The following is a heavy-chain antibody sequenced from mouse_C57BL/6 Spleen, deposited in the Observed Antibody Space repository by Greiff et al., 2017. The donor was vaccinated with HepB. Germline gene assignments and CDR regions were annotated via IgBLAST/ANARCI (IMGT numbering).Heavy chain of an antibody. CDR1: GFTFSSYT. CDR2: ISGGGGNT. D-gene: IGHD2-12*01. Sequence: EVQGVESGGGLVKPGGSLKLSCAASGFTFSSYTMSWVRQTPEKRLEWVATISGGGGNTYYPDSVKGRFTISRDNAKNTLYLQMSSLRSEDTALYYCARRTYYSAMDYWGQGTSVTVSS. CDR3: ARRTYYSAMDY. J-gene: IGHJ4*01. V-gene: IGHV5-9*01.